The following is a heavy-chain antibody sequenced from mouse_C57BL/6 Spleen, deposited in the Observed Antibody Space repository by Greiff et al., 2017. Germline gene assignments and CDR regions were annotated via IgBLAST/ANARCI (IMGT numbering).Heavy chain of an antibody. D-gene: IGHD1-1*01. CDR3: ARRGNFYYCGSSYWYFDV. V-gene: IGHV1-69*01. CDR1: GYTFTSYW. Sequence: QVQLQQPGAELVMPGASVKLSCKASGYTFTSYWMHWVKQRPGQGLEWIGEIDPSDSYTNYTQKFKGKSTLTVDKSSSTAYMQLSSLTSEDSAVYYCARRGNFYYCGSSYWYFDVWGTGATVTVSS. J-gene: IGHJ1*03. CDR2: IDPSDSYT.